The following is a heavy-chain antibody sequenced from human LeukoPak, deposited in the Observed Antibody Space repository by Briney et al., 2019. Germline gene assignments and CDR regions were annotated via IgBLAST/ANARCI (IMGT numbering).Heavy chain of an antibody. V-gene: IGHV3-23*01. CDR3: AKEADTIFGVVPAYYMDV. CDR2: ISGSGDII. D-gene: IGHD3-3*01. J-gene: IGHJ6*03. Sequence: QPGGSLRLSCAASGFTFRTYAMTWVRQAPGKGLEWVSAISGSGDIIYYVDSVKGRFTISRDNSKNTLYLQMNSLRAEDTAVYYCAKEADTIFGVVPAYYMDVWGKGTTVTVSS. CDR1: GFTFRTYA.